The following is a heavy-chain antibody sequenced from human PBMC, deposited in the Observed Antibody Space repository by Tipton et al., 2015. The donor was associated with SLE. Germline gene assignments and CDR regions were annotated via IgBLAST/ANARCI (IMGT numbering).Heavy chain of an antibody. D-gene: IGHD6-13*01. CDR3: AGPGYSSSWTGYYFDY. CDR2: IYPGDSDT. Sequence: VQLVQSGAEVKKPGESLKIACKGSGHSFTSYWIGWVRQVPGKGLELMGIIYPGDSDTRDSPSFQGQVTISAAKSISTAYLQWSSLKASDTAMSYCAGPGYSSSWTGYYFDYWGQGTLVTVSS. J-gene: IGHJ4*02. V-gene: IGHV5-51*03. CDR1: GHSFTSYW.